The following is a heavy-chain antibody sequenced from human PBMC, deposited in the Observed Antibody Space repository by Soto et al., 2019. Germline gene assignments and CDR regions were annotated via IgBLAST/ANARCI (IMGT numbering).Heavy chain of an antibody. CDR3: AGESPAKYSGSYSYYYGMDV. J-gene: IGHJ6*02. V-gene: IGHV1-24*01. CDR1: GYTLTELS. Sequence: GASVKVSCKVSGYTLTELSMHWVRQAPGKGLEWMGGFDPEDGETIYAQKLKGRVTMTEDTSTDTAYMELSSLRSEDTAVYYCAGESPAKYSGSYSYYYGMDVWGQGTTVTV. D-gene: IGHD1-26*01. CDR2: FDPEDGET.